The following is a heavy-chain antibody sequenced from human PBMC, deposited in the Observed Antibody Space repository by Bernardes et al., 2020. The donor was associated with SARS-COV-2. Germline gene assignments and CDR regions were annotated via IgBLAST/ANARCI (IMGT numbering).Heavy chain of an antibody. CDR1: GGSITTNNYY. CDR2: IYYSGST. Sequence: SETLSLTRTVSGGSITTNNYYWGWIRQPPGKGLEWIGTIYYSGSTYYNSSLQSRVTISVDTSKNQFSLKLASVTATDTAVYYCAVIQLWTRYYYRGLDVWGQGTKVTVS. D-gene: IGHD3-16*01. J-gene: IGHJ6*02. CDR3: AVIQLWTRYYYRGLDV. V-gene: IGHV4-39*01.